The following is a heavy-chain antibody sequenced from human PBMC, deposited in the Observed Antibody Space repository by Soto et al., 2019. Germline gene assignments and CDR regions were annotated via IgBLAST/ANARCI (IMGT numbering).Heavy chain of an antibody. CDR2: IWYDGSNK. CDR1: GFTFSSYG. V-gene: IGHV3-33*01. Sequence: GGSLRLSCAASGFTFSSYGMHWVRQAPGKGLEWVAVIWYDGSNKYYADSVKGRFTISRDNSKNTLYLQMNSLRAEDTAVYYCARVSPTRVGATGYYYYGMDVWGQGTTVTVSS. J-gene: IGHJ6*02. CDR3: ARVSPTRVGATGYYYYGMDV. D-gene: IGHD1-26*01.